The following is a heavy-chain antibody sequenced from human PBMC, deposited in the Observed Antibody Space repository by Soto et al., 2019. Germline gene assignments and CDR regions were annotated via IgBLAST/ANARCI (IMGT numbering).Heavy chain of an antibody. Sequence: EVQLMESGGGLVQPGGSLRLSCAASGFTVSSNYMSWVRQAPGKGLEWVSVIYAAGSTYYADSVKGRFTISRDESRNTLYLQWNSLRAEDTAVYYCARGSYDSVFDSWGQGTLVSVTS. CDR1: GFTVSSNY. J-gene: IGHJ4*02. CDR3: ARGSYDSVFDS. CDR2: IYAAGST. D-gene: IGHD1-1*01. V-gene: IGHV3-66*01.